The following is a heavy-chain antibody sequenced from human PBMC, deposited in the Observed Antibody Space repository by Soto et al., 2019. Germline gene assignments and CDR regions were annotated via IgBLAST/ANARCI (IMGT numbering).Heavy chain of an antibody. CDR1: GASISAYA. J-gene: IGHJ4*02. Sequence: QVQLQESGPGLVKPSETLSLTCTVSGASISAYAWSWIRQPAGKGLEWIGRLYSSGNTNYNPSFKRRLTRSSDTSKHQFSLKLSSVTAADTSVYYCARGPYSSGWYVVDYWGQGTLVTVSS. V-gene: IGHV4-4*07. D-gene: IGHD6-19*01. CDR2: LYSSGNT. CDR3: ARGPYSSGWYVVDY.